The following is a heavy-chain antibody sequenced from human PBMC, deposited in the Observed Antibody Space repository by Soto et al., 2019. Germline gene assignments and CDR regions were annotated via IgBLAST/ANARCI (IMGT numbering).Heavy chain of an antibody. V-gene: IGHV4-59*01. CDR2: IYYSGST. J-gene: IGHJ3*02. Sequence: SETLSLTCTVSGGSISSYYWSWIRQPPGKGLEWIGYIYYSGSTNYNPSLKSRVTISVDTSKNQFSLKLSSVTAADTAVYYCAREGGYRDGYNKDAFDIWGQGTMVTV. CDR1: GGSISSYY. CDR3: AREGGYRDGYNKDAFDI. D-gene: IGHD5-12*01.